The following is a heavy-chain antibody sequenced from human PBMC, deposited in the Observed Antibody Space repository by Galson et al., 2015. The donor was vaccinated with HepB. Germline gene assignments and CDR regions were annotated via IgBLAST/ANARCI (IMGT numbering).Heavy chain of an antibody. D-gene: IGHD2-8*02. CDR1: GFTFSAYG. V-gene: IGHV3-30*04. CDR2: ISNDGKNK. J-gene: IGHJ4*02. Sequence: SLRLSCAASGFTFSAYGMHWVRQAPGKGLESVAVISNDGKNKKYGDSLRGRFTISRDNPKNTLSLQMNSLSTEDTAVYFCARRRCTGGSCYSDYWGQGTLVTVSS. CDR3: ARRRCTGGSCYSDY.